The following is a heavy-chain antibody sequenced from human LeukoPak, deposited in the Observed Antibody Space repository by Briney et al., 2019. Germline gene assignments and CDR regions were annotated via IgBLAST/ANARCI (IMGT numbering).Heavy chain of an antibody. Sequence: GGSLRLSCAASGFTFSTYAMSWVRQAPGKGLEWVSGISGSGSSTYYADSVKGRFTISRDISKKTLYLQMNSLRAEDTAVYYCATYDPLDYWGQGTLVTVSS. CDR2: ISGSGSST. D-gene: IGHD3-3*01. CDR1: GFTFSTYA. CDR3: ATYDPLDY. V-gene: IGHV3-23*01. J-gene: IGHJ4*02.